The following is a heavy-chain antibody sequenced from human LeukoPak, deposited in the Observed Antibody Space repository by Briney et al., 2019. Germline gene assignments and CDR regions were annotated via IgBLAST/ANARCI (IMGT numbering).Heavy chain of an antibody. J-gene: IGHJ4*02. V-gene: IGHV3-30*14. CDR2: ISYDGSNK. Sequence: GRSLRLSCAASGFTFSSYAMHWVRQAPGKGLEWVAVISYDGSNKYYADSVKGRFTISRDNSKNTLYLQMDSLRAEDTAVYYCARSDYYDYWGQGTLVTVSS. CDR3: ARSDYYDY. CDR1: GFTFSSYA.